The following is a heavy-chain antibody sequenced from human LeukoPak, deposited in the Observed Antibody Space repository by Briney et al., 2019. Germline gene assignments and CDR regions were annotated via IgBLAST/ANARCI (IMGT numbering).Heavy chain of an antibody. CDR2: ISYDGSNK. V-gene: IGHV3-30*18. J-gene: IGHJ4*02. CDR1: GFTFSSYA. D-gene: IGHD5-18*01. CDR3: AKGPRIRLWSIIDY. Sequence: PGRSLRLSCAASGFTFSSYAMHWVRQAPGKGLEWVAVISYDGSNKYYADSVKGRFTISRDNSKNTLYLQMNSLRAEDTAVYYCAKGPRIRLWSIIDYWGQGTLVTVSS.